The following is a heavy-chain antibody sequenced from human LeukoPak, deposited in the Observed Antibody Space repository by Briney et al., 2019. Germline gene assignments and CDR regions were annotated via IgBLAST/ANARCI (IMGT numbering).Heavy chain of an antibody. Sequence: GGTLRLSCAASGFTFSNHGMNWVRQAPGKGLEWVSGISPSGDIRYYADSVKGRFTISRDNAKNSLYLQMNSLRAEDTAVYYCARGGWSTMIVVVISGGAFDIWGQGTMVTVSS. CDR3: ARGGWSTMIVVVISGGAFDI. CDR2: ISPSGDIR. D-gene: IGHD3-22*01. J-gene: IGHJ3*02. CDR1: GFTFSNHG. V-gene: IGHV3-23*01.